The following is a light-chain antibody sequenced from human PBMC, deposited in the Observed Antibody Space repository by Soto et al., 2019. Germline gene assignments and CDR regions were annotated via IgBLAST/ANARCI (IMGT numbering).Light chain of an antibody. Sequence: EIVLTQSPGTLSLSPGARATLSCRASQSLNTMYSAWYQKKPGQAPRLLIYAPSTRATGTPDRFSGSGSGTDVTLTISRLEPEDYAVYYCVQYDDSARYIFGQGTNLDVK. J-gene: IGKJ2*01. CDR2: APS. CDR3: VQYDDSARYI. V-gene: IGKV3-20*01. CDR1: QSLNTMY.